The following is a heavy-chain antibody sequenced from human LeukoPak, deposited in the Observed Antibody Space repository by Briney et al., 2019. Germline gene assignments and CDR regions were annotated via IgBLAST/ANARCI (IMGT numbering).Heavy chain of an antibody. Sequence: KASETLSLTCTVSGGSISSGSHYWTWIRQPPGKGLEWIGSIYYSGNTYYNASLKSQVSISIDTSKNQFSLRLTSVTAADTAVYYCARQTGSGLFILPGGQGTLVTVSS. J-gene: IGHJ4*02. V-gene: IGHV4-39*01. CDR2: IYYSGNT. CDR1: GGSISSGSHY. D-gene: IGHD3/OR15-3a*01. CDR3: ARQTGSGLFILP.